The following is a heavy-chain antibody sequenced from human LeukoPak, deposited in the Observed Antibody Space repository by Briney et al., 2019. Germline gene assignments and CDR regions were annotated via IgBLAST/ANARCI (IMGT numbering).Heavy chain of an antibody. CDR3: ARDLDVVVPAAGFDP. Sequence: GGSLRLSCVASGFTFSDYYMSWIRQAPGKGLEWLSYISSSGSTIYYADSVKGRFTISRDNAKNSLYLQMNSLRAEDTAVYYCARDLDVVVPAAGFDPWGQGTLVTVSS. CDR1: GFTFSDYY. CDR2: ISSSGSTI. J-gene: IGHJ5*02. D-gene: IGHD2-2*01. V-gene: IGHV3-11*01.